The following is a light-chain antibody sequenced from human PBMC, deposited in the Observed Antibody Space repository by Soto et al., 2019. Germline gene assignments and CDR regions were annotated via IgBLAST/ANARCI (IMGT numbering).Light chain of an antibody. CDR3: QQTYSTPCT. CDR1: QRIDNY. Sequence: IQMTQSPSSLSASVGDRVTITCRASQRIDNYLNWYHQKPGKAPKLLIYAASNLQSGVPSRFSGSGSGTAITLTISNLQPEDFATYDWQQTYSTPCTFGPGSKVDIK. V-gene: IGKV1-39*01. CDR2: AAS. J-gene: IGKJ3*01.